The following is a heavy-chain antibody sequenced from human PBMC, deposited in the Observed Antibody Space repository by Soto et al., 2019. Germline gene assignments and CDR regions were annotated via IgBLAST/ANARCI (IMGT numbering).Heavy chain of an antibody. CDR2: IYASGST. J-gene: IGHJ5*02. V-gene: IGHV4-4*07. CDR3: ARSAIPRGGWFRP. CDR1: DGSLSTYY. D-gene: IGHD2-15*01. Sequence: SSETLSLTCNVSDGSLSTYYWSWMRQPAGKGLEWIGRIYASGSTNYNPSLKGRVSMSVDTSKKQFSLKMISVTAADTAMYYCARSAIPRGGWFRPWGQGVLVTVSS.